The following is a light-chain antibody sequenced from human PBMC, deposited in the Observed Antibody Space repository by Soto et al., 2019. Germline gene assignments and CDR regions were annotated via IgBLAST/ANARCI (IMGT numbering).Light chain of an antibody. J-gene: IGKJ1*01. CDR3: QQYSKYPWT. V-gene: IGKV1-5*03. CDR1: QSIDKW. Sequence: DIQMTQSPSTLFASVGDRVTVTCRASQSIDKWLAWYQQKPGKAPKLLMYKASLLQSGIPSRFSGSGSGTEFTLTISSLQSGDVASYYCQQYSKYPWTFGQGTKVEV. CDR2: KAS.